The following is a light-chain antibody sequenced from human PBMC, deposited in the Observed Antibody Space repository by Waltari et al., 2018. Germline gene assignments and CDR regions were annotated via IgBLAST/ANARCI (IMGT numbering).Light chain of an antibody. J-gene: IGKJ3*01. CDR1: PDISNY. CDR2: DAS. CDR3: QRYDNIPIFA. Sequence: DIQMTQSPSCLSASVGDRVTITCQASPDISNYLNWYQQKPGKAPELLIHDASKLETGVPSRFSGSQSGTHFTLTISSLQPEDIATYYCQRYDNIPIFAFGPGTKVDVK. V-gene: IGKV1-33*01.